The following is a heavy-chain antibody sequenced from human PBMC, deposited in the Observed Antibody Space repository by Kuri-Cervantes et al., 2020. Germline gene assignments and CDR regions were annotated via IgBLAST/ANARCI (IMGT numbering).Heavy chain of an antibody. CDR3: ASISHHSGYYYGSGSVNPAFDY. Sequence: GESLKISCAASGFTFSSYAMSWVRQAPGKGLEWVAVISYDGSNKYYADSVKGRFTISRDNSKNTLYLQMNSLRAEDTAVYYCASISHHSGYYYGSGSVNPAFDYWGQGTLVTVSS. D-gene: IGHD3-10*01. CDR1: GFTFSSYA. J-gene: IGHJ4*02. CDR2: ISYDGSNK. V-gene: IGHV3-30-3*01.